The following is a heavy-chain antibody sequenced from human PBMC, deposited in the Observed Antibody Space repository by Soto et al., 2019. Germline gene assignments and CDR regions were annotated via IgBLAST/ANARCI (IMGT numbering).Heavy chain of an antibody. V-gene: IGHV4-59*01. CDR3: ARPSASWFPYYGIDV. CDR2: ISDSGST. D-gene: IGHD6-13*01. J-gene: IGHJ6*02. CDR1: GGSIDYYR. Sequence: SETLSLTCTVSGGSIDYYRWSWIRQPPGKGLEWIGDISDSGSTNYNLSLRSRVTILVDTSKNQFSLKLNSVTAADTADYYCARPSASWFPYYGIDVSGQGPTITVSS.